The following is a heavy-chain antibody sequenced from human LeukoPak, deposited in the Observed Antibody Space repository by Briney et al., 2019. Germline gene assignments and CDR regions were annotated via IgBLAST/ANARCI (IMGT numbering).Heavy chain of an antibody. V-gene: IGHV3-23*01. CDR1: GFTFSSYV. J-gene: IGHJ4*02. CDR2: ISGSGGST. CDR3: AKGGMVRGEYDY. Sequence: GGSLRVSCAASGFTFSSYVMGWVRQAPGKGLEWVSGISGSGGSTYFADSVKGRFTISRDNSKNTLYLQMNTLRVEDTAVYYCAKGGMVRGEYDYWGQGTLVTVSS. D-gene: IGHD3-10*01.